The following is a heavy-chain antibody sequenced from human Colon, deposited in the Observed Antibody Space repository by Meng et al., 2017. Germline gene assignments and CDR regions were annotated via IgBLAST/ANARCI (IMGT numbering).Heavy chain of an antibody. J-gene: IGHJ5*02. Sequence: QGQLQQWRAGLLTPSEPLSLPCAVYGGAFSGYYWSWIRQPPGKGLEWIGEINHSGSTNYNPSLKSRVTISVDTSKNQFSLKLSSVTAADTAVYYCARERLSSGWYGGRWFDPWGQGTLVTVSS. V-gene: IGHV4-34*01. CDR3: ARERLSSGWYGGRWFDP. D-gene: IGHD6-19*01. CDR2: INHSGST. CDR1: GGAFSGYY.